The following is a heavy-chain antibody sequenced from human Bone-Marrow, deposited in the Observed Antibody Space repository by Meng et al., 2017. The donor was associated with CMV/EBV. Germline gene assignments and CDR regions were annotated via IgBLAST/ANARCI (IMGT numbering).Heavy chain of an antibody. Sequence: SLKISCAASGFTFDDYAMHWVRQAPGKGLEWVSGISWNSGSIGYADSVKGRFTISRDNSKNTLYLQMNSLRAEDTAVYYCAKDFSGEVGYFQHWGQGPLVTLSS. CDR3: AKDFSGEVGYFQH. J-gene: IGHJ1*01. CDR2: ISWNSGSI. V-gene: IGHV3-9*01. D-gene: IGHD3-10*01. CDR1: GFTFDDYA.